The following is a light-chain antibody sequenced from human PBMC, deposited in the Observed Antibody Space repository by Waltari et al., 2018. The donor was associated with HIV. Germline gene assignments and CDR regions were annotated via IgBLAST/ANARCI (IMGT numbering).Light chain of an antibody. CDR3: CSYAGTSTVV. Sequence: QSALTQPASVSGSPGQSMTLSSTGTSSDFASYNLVSWYQQHPGKAPKLMIYEFSKRPSGVSNRFSGSKSGNTASLTISGLQAEDEADYYCCSYAGTSTVVFGGGTKLTVL. J-gene: IGLJ2*01. CDR2: EFS. CDR1: SSDFASYNL. V-gene: IGLV2-23*02.